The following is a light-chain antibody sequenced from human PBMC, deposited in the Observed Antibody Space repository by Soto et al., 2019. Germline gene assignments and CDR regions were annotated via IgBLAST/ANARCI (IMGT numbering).Light chain of an antibody. Sequence: QSALTQPASVSGSPGQSITISCTGTSSDVGGYNYVSWYQQHPGGAPKLIIFEVSKRPSGVSSRFSGSTAGYTASLTIAGLQSDVEDVYYCSSYTSGSVPYVFGTGTNLTVL. V-gene: IGLV2-14*01. CDR1: SSDVGGYNY. J-gene: IGLJ1*01. CDR3: SSYTSGSVPYV. CDR2: EVS.